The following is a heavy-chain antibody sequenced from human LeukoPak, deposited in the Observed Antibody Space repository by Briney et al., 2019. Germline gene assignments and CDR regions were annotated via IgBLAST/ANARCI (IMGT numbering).Heavy chain of an antibody. J-gene: IGHJ4*02. D-gene: IGHD1-1*01. CDR2: LSTDSTRE. V-gene: IGHV3-74*01. CDR1: GFTFKSHW. Sequence: PGGSLRLSCAASGFTFKSHWMHWVRQSPGKGLVWVSRLSTDSTRENYADSVKGRFTVSRDNAKNTLYLQLNSLRVYDTAVYYCARGERRGPLDYWGQGTLVTVSS. CDR3: ARGERRGPLDY.